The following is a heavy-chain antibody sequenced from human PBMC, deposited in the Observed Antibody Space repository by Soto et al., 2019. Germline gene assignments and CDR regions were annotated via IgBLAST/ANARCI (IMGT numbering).Heavy chain of an antibody. CDR2: IFPSESDT. CDR3: ARKDKSGYFNWFDP. J-gene: IGHJ5*02. Sequence: PGESLKISCRTSGYKFTSYWIAWVRQMPGKGLEWMGIIFPSESDTKYSPSFQGQVNISADSSTSSVFLQWASLKASDTAVYFCARKDKSGYFNWFDPWGQGTLVTVSS. CDR1: GYKFTSYW. V-gene: IGHV5-51*01. D-gene: IGHD3-22*01.